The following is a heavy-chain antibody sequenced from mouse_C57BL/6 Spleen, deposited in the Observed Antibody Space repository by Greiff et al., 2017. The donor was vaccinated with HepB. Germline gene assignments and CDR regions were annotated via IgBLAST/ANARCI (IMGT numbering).Heavy chain of an antibody. D-gene: IGHD2-1*01. J-gene: IGHJ1*03. CDR2: ISGGGGNT. CDR1: GFTFSSYT. Sequence: VQLKESGGGLVKPGGSLKLSCAASGFTFSSYTMSWVRQTPEKRLEWVATISGGGGNTYYPDSVKGRFTISRDNAKNTLYLQMSSLRSEDTALYYCARYYGNGYFDVWGTGTTVTVSS. CDR3: ARYYGNGYFDV. V-gene: IGHV5-9*01.